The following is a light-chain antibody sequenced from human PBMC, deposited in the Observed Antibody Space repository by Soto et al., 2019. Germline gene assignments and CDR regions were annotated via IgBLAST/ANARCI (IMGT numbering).Light chain of an antibody. Sequence: DMQMTQSPSSLSASVGDRVTITCRASEGISTFLAWYQQKPGKVPKLLMYGSSTLQSGAPSRFSGSGSGTDFTLTISSLQPEDVATYYCQKYDSDPRTFGQGTKVDIK. CDR1: EGISTF. CDR2: GSS. CDR3: QKYDSDPRT. J-gene: IGKJ1*01. V-gene: IGKV1-27*01.